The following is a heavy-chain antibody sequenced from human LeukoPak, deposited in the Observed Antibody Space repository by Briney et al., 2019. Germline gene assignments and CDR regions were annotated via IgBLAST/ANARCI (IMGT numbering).Heavy chain of an antibody. CDR1: GYTFTSYD. V-gene: IGHV1-8*01. J-gene: IGHJ5*02. D-gene: IGHD2-2*01. Sequence: ASVKVSCKASGYTFTSYDINWVRQATGQGLEWMGWMNPNSGNTGYAQKFQGRVTMTRNTSISTAYMELSSLRSEDTAVYYCARGPPLHCSSTSCYLSDNRFDPWGQGTLVTVSS. CDR3: ARGPPLHCSSTSCYLSDNRFDP. CDR2: MNPNSGNT.